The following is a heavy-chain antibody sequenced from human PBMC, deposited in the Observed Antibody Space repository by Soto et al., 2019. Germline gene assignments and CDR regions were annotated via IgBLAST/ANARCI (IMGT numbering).Heavy chain of an antibody. CDR1: GSSISGFD. D-gene: IGHD1-1*01. Sequence: PWETLTLSCTVSGSSISGFDLSWIRKSAGKGLEWIGRIYATGSTDYNPSRNSRVMMSADTSKKQLSLNLRSVAAAGTAVYYCVRDGTKTLRDWFDPWGQGISVTVSS. CDR3: VRDGTKTLRDWFDP. V-gene: IGHV4-4*07. J-gene: IGHJ5*02. CDR2: IYATGST.